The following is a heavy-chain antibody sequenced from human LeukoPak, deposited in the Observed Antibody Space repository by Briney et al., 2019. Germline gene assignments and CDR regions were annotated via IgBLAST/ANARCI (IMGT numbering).Heavy chain of an antibody. V-gene: IGHV4-39*02. CDR1: GGSISSSSYY. D-gene: IGHD1-7*01. CDR3: AREREWEVELRRVFDY. CDR2: IYYSGST. Sequence: SETLSLTCTVSGGSISSSSYYWGWIRQPPGKGLEWIGSIYYSGSTYYNPSLKSRVTISVDTSKNQFSLKLSSVTAADTAVYYCAREREWEVELRRVFDYWGQGTLVTVSS. J-gene: IGHJ4*02.